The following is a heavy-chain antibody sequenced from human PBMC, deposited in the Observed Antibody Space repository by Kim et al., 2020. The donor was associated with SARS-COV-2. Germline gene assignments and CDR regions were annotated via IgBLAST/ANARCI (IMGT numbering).Heavy chain of an antibody. CDR3: ARVATTVNSSYWYFDL. D-gene: IGHD4-17*01. CDR1: GGSISSSSYY. Sequence: SETLSLTCTVSGGSISSSSYYWGWIRQPPGKGLEWIGSIYYSGSTYYNPSLKSRVTISVDTSKNQFSLKLSSVTAADTAVYYCARVATTVNSSYWYFDLWGRGTLVTVSS. CDR2: IYYSGST. V-gene: IGHV4-39*07. J-gene: IGHJ2*01.